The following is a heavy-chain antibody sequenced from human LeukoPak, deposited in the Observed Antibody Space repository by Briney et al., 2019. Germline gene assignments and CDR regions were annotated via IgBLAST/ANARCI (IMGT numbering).Heavy chain of an antibody. CDR3: AREGSRPEYYYYGMDV. J-gene: IGHJ6*02. V-gene: IGHV3-7*01. CDR2: IKQDGSEK. CDR1: GFTFSSYW. Sequence: PGGSLRLSCAASGFTFSSYWMSWVRQAPGKGLEWVANIKQDGSEKYYVDSVKGRFTISRDNAKNSLYLQMNSLRAEDTAVYYCAREGSRPEYYYYGMDVWGQGTTVTVSS. D-gene: IGHD1-14*01.